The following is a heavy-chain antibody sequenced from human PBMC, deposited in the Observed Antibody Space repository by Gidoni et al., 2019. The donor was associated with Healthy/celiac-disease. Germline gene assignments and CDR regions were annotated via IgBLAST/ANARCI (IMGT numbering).Heavy chain of an antibody. J-gene: IGHJ4*02. CDR3: AHKIWSRSPFDY. CDR2: IYWNDDQ. Sequence: QITLKESGPTLLKPTQTLTLTCTFSGFSLSTSGVGVGWIRQPPGKALEWLALIYWNDDQRYSHSLKSMLTITKDNSKNQVVLTMTNMDPVDTATYYCAHKIWSRSPFDYWGQGTLVTVSS. D-gene: IGHD3-3*01. CDR1: GFSLSTSGVG. V-gene: IGHV2-5*01.